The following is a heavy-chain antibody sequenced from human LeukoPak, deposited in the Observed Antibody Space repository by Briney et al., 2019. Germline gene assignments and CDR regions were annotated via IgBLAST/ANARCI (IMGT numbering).Heavy chain of an antibody. D-gene: IGHD5-18*01. J-gene: IGHJ4*02. V-gene: IGHV5-51*01. CDR3: ARHEVYSYGYGVDY. Sequence: GESLQISCKGSGYSFSSYWIGWVRQLPGKGLEWMGIIYPGDSDTNYSPSFQGQVTISADKSIRTAYLQWSSLKASDTAMYYCARHEVYSYGYGVDYWGQGTLVTVSS. CDR1: GYSFSSYW. CDR2: IYPGDSDT.